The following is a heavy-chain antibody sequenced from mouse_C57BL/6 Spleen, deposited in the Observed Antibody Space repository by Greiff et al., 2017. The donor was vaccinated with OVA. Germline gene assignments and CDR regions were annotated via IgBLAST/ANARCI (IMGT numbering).Heavy chain of an antibody. CDR1: GYTFTSYW. CDR3: ARNDGYWFAY. Sequence: VKLQQSGAELVKPGASVKLSCKASGYTFTSYWMHWVKQRPGRGLEWIGRIDPNSGGTKYNEKFKSKATLTVDKPSSTAYMQLSSLTSEDSAVYYCARNDGYWFAYWGQGTLVTVSA. J-gene: IGHJ3*01. CDR2: IDPNSGGT. V-gene: IGHV1-72*01. D-gene: IGHD2-3*01.